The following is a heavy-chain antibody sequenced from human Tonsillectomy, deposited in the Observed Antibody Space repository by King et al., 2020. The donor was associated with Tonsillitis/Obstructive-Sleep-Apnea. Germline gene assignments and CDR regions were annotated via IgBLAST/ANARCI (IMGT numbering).Heavy chain of an antibody. V-gene: IGHV4-59*08. CDR3: ARHLRITIFGVNTQGQYYYIDF. CDR1: GGSISSYY. J-gene: IGHJ6*03. CDR2: IYYSGST. Sequence: VQLQESGPGLVKPSETLSLTCTVSGGSISSYYWSWIRQPPGKGLEWIGYIYYSGSTNYNPSIKSRVTISVDTSKNQFSLKLSSVTAADKAVYYCARHLRITIFGVNTQGQYYYIDFWGKGTTVTVSS. D-gene: IGHD3-3*01.